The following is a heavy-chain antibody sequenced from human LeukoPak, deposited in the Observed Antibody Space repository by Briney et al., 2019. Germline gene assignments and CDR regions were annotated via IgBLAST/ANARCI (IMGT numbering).Heavy chain of an antibody. Sequence: SETLSLTCTVSGSSISSGYYWGWIRQPPGKGLEWIGSIYHSGSTYYNPSLKSRVTISVDTSKNQFSLKLSSVTAADTAVYYCATEGYCSGGSCYSNMDVWGKGTTVIVSS. D-gene: IGHD2-15*01. V-gene: IGHV4-38-2*02. CDR3: ATEGYCSGGSCYSNMDV. CDR1: GSSISSGYY. CDR2: IYHSGST. J-gene: IGHJ6*03.